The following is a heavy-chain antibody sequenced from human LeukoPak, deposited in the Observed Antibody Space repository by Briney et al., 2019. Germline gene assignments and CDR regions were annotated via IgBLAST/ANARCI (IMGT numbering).Heavy chain of an antibody. CDR1: GGSISSSSYY. CDR2: IYYSGST. CDR3: ARGGVAYYDFWSGTTPNWFDP. Sequence: SETLSLTCTVSGGSISSSSYYWGWIRQPPGKGLEWIGSIYYSGSTYYNPSLKSRVTMSVDTSKNQFSLKLSSVTAADTAVYYCARGGVAYYDFWSGTTPNWFDPWGQGTLVTVSS. D-gene: IGHD3-3*01. J-gene: IGHJ5*02. V-gene: IGHV4-39*01.